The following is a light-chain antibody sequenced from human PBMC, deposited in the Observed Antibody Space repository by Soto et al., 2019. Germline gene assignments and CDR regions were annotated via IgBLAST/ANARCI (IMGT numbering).Light chain of an antibody. CDR3: GTWDSSLSAGWV. CDR2: ENN. Sequence: QSVLTQSPSVSAAPGQKVTISCSGSSSNIGNNYVSWYQQLPGTAPKLLIYENNKRPSGIPDRFSGSKSGTSATLGITGLQTGDEADYYCGTWDSSLSAGWVFGTGTKVTV. V-gene: IGLV1-51*02. CDR1: SSNIGNNY. J-gene: IGLJ1*01.